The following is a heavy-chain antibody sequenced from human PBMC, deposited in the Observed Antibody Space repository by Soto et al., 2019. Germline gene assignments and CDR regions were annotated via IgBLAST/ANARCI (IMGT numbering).Heavy chain of an antibody. CDR2: IDITGGTK. J-gene: IGHJ3*02. CDR1: GFTLSAYE. CDR3: TREIGGAYGDALDI. Sequence: SLRLSCAASGFTLSAYEMNWVRQAPGKGLEWVSYIDITGGTKYYGNSVKGRFTISRDSAKNSLYLQMNSLRADDTAIYYCTREIGGAYGDALDIWGQGTMVTVSS. V-gene: IGHV3-48*03. D-gene: IGHD1-26*01.